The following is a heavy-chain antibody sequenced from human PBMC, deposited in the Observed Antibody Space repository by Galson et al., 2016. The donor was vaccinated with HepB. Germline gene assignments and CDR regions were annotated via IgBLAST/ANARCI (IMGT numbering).Heavy chain of an antibody. J-gene: IGHJ4*02. Sequence: SLRLSCAASGITLRNFGMHWVRQAPGKGLEWVAVIWYDGSIKYYADSVKGRFTISRDNSNNTVFLQMNSLRAEDTAVYYCARESPRRLSKCLDYWGQGILVTVSS. CDR3: ARESPRRLSKCLDY. V-gene: IGHV3-33*01. CDR2: IWYDGSIK. CDR1: GITLRNFG. D-gene: IGHD3-16*02.